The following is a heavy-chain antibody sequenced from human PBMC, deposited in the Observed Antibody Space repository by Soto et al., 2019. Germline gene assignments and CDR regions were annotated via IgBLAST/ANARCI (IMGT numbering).Heavy chain of an antibody. D-gene: IGHD3-10*01. CDR3: ARDRRYYGSGTRSALGY. J-gene: IGHJ4*02. CDR1: GFTFSSYG. Sequence: QVQLVESGGGVVQPGRSLRLSCTASGFTFSSYGMHWVRQAPGKGLEWVAVIWYDGSNKYYADSVKGRFNISRDNSKNSMYLQMHSLRAEDTAVYYCARDRRYYGSGTRSALGYWGEGTLVTVSS. V-gene: IGHV3-33*01. CDR2: IWYDGSNK.